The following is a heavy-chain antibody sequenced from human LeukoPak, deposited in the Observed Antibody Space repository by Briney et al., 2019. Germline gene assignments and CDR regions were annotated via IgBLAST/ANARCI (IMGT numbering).Heavy chain of an antibody. V-gene: IGHV4-59*01. CDR2: IYYSGST. J-gene: IGHJ4*02. D-gene: IGHD3-9*01. CDR1: GGSISSYY. CDR3: ARGGRRYFDWLRDSLFDY. Sequence: SETLFLTCTVSGGSISSYYWSWIRQPPGKGLEWIGYIYYSGSTNYNPSLKSRVTISVDTSKNQFSLKLSSVTAADTAVYYCARGGRRYFDWLRDSLFDYWGQGTLVTVSS.